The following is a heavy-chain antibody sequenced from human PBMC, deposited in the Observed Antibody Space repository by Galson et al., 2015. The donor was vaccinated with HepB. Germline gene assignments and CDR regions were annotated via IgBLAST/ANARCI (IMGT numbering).Heavy chain of an antibody. J-gene: IGHJ3*02. V-gene: IGHV5-51*01. CDR1: GYSFTSYW. CDR3: AKPNCSGGSCYTGYKNHNAFDI. D-gene: IGHD2-15*01. CDR2: IYPGDSDT. Sequence: QSGAEVKKPGESLKISCKGSGYSFTSYWIGWVRQMPGKGLEWMGIIYPGDSDTRYSPSFQGQVTISADKSISTAYLQWSSLKASDTAMYYCAKPNCSGGSCYTGYKNHNAFDIWGQGTMVTVSS.